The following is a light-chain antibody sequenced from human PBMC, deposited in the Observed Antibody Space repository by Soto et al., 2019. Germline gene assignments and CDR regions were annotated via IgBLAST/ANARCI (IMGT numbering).Light chain of an antibody. Sequence: DIQMTQSPSSLSASVGDRVTVTCQASQDISNYLNWYQQKPGKAPKLLINDASNLETGVPSRFSGSGSGTDFTFTISSLQPEDSATYYCQQYDNLPLTFGGGTKVEIK. CDR2: DAS. CDR1: QDISNY. J-gene: IGKJ4*01. V-gene: IGKV1-33*01. CDR3: QQYDNLPLT.